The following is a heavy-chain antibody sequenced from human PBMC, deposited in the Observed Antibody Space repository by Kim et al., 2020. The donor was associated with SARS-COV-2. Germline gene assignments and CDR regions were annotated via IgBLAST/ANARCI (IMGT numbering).Heavy chain of an antibody. J-gene: IGHJ4*02. CDR2: INAGNGNT. CDR3: ASERSLRDFDWLLGVAFDY. D-gene: IGHD3-9*01. V-gene: IGHV1-3*01. CDR1: GYTFTSYA. Sequence: ASVKVSCKASGYTFTSYAMHWLRQAPGQRLEWMGWINAGNGNTKYSQKIQGRVTITRDTSASTPYMGLSSLRSEYTAVYYCASERSLRDFDWLLGVAFDYCGRGTLVTVSP.